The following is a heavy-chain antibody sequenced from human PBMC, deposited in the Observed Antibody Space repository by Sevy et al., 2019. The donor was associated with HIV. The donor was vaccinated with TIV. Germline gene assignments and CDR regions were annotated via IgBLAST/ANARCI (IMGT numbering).Heavy chain of an antibody. CDR1: GFTFDDYA. D-gene: IGHD3-10*01. Sequence: GGSLRLSCAASGFTFDDYAMHWVRQAPGKGLEWVSGISWNSGSIGYADSVKGRFTISRDNAKNSLYLQMNSLRAEDTALYYCAKENYGSGSHGMDVWGQWTTVTVSS. V-gene: IGHV3-9*01. CDR3: AKENYGSGSHGMDV. J-gene: IGHJ6*02. CDR2: ISWNSGSI.